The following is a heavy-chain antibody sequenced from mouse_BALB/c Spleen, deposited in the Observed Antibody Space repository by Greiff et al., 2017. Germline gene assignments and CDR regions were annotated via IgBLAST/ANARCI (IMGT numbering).Heavy chain of an antibody. CDR3: ARGCDGGEW. Sequence: EVKVVESGGGLVKPGGSLKLSCAASGFTFSSYAMSWVRQSPEKRLEWVAEISSGGSYTYYPDTVTGRFTISRDNAKNTLYLEMSSLRSEDTAMYYCARGCDGGEWWGQGTLVTVSA. CDR2: ISSGGSYT. V-gene: IGHV5-9-4*01. J-gene: IGHJ3*02. D-gene: IGHD2-13*01. CDR1: GFTFSSYA.